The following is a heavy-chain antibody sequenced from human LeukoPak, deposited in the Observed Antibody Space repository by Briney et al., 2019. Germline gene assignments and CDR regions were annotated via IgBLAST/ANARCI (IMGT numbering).Heavy chain of an antibody. CDR2: ISTYNGNT. D-gene: IGHD1-7*01. Sequence: ASVKVSCKASGYTFTSYGISWVRQAPGQGLEWMGWISTYNGNTNYAQKLQGRVTMTTDTSTSTAYMELRSLRSDDTAVYYCALELLVDWFDPWGQGTLVTVSS. CDR3: ALELLVDWFDP. J-gene: IGHJ5*02. CDR1: GYTFTSYG. V-gene: IGHV1-18*01.